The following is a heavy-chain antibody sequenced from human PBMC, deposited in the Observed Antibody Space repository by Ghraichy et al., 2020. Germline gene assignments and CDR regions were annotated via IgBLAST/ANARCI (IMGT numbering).Heavy chain of an antibody. CDR1: GFTFSSYG. CDR3: AKGPTSDY. V-gene: IGHV3-30*02. D-gene: IGHD1-1*01. CDR2: IRYDGSNK. J-gene: IGHJ4*02. Sequence: GESLNISCAASGFTFSSYGMHWVRQAPGKGLEWVAFIRYDGSNKYYADSVKGRFTISRDNSKNTLYLQMNSLRAEDTAVYYCAKGPTSDYWGQGTLVTVSS.